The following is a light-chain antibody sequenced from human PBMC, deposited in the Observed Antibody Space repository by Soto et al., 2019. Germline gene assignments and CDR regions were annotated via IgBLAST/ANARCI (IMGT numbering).Light chain of an antibody. CDR3: QQYGSPWS. V-gene: IGKV3-20*01. CDR1: QSVRSSY. CDR2: AVS. J-gene: IGKJ1*01. Sequence: EIVLTQSPGTLSLSPGERATLSCRASQSVRSSYVAWLQQKPGQAPRLLIYAVSSRATGIPDRFSGSGSGTDFTLTVSRLEPEDFAVYYCQQYGSPWSFGQGTMVEI.